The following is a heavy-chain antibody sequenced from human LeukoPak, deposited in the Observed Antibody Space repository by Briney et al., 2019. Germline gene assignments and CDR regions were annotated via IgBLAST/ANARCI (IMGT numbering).Heavy chain of an antibody. D-gene: IGHD3-22*01. CDR2: IYTSGST. J-gene: IGHJ4*02. Sequence: SETLSLTCTVSGGSISSYYWSWIRQPAGKGLEWIGRIYTSGSTNYNPSLKSRVTMSADTSENQFSLNLSSVTAADTAVYYCAKEKYYYDSSGYYYAPFDYWGQGTLVTVSS. CDR1: GGSISSYY. V-gene: IGHV4-4*07. CDR3: AKEKYYYDSSGYYYAPFDY.